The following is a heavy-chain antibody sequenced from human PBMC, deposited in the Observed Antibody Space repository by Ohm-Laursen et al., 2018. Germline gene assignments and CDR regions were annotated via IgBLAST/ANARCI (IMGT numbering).Heavy chain of an antibody. CDR1: GGSISSYY. D-gene: IGHD6-19*01. V-gene: IGHV4-59*08. J-gene: IGHJ4*02. CDR2: IYYSGST. CDR3: ARQESSGWHPDY. Sequence: SDTLSLTCSVSGGSISSYYWTWIRQPPGKGLEWIGYIYYSGSTSYNPSLKSRVTISVDTSKNQFSLKLSSVTAADTAVYYCARQESSGWHPDYWGQGTLVTVSS.